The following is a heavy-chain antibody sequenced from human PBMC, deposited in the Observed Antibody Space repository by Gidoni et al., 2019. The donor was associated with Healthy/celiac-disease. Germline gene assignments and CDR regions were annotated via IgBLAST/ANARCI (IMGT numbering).Heavy chain of an antibody. CDR3: ARVLLVVPAAHDAFDI. CDR2: INHSGST. V-gene: IGHV4-34*01. Sequence: QVQLQQWGAGLLKPSETLSLTCAVNGGSFSGYYWSWIRQPPGKGLEWIGEINHSGSTNYNPSLKSRVTISVDTSKNQFSLKLSSVTAADTAVYYCARVLLVVPAAHDAFDIWGQGTMVTVSS. J-gene: IGHJ3*02. D-gene: IGHD2-2*01. CDR1: GGSFSGYY.